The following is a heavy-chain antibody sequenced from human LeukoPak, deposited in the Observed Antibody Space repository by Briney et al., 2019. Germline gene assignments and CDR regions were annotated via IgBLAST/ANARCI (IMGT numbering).Heavy chain of an antibody. CDR3: ATGAEYCTNGVCYRFDY. CDR2: ISSSSYI. J-gene: IGHJ4*02. V-gene: IGHV3-21*01. Sequence: PGGSLRLSCAASGFTFSSYSMNWVRQAPGKGLEWVSSISSSSYIYYADSVKGRFTISRDNAKNSLYLQMNSLRAEDTAVYYCATGAEYCTNGVCYRFDYWGQGTLVTVSS. CDR1: GFTFSSYS. D-gene: IGHD2-8*01.